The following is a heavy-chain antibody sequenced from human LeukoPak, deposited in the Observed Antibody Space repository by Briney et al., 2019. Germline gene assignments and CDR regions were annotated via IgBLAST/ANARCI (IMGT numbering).Heavy chain of an antibody. CDR3: ARRATTGLRTFDI. J-gene: IGHJ3*02. CDR1: GGSISSGSYY. D-gene: IGHD1-26*01. V-gene: IGHV4-61*02. Sequence: SETLSLTCTVSGGSISSGSYYWSWIRQPAGKGLEWIGRIYTSGSTNYNPSPKSRVTISLNTSKNQFSLKLSSVTAADTAMYYCARRATTGLRTFDIWGQGTMVTVSS. CDR2: IYTSGST.